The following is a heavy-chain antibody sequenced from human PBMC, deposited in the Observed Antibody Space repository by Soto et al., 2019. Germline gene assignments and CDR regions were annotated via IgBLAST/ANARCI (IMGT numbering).Heavy chain of an antibody. J-gene: IGHJ6*03. Sequence: QVQLQESGPGLVKSSETLSLTCTVSGGSISSYYWSWIRQPPGKAMEWIGFFYYTGRTTYNAALKSRVTISGDTSKNHFSLRLSSVTAADTAVYYCARILAAPPDHFYYYMDAWGEGTTVTVSS. CDR3: ARILAAPPDHFYYYMDA. D-gene: IGHD6-6*01. CDR2: FYYTGRT. V-gene: IGHV4-59*08. CDR1: GGSISSYY.